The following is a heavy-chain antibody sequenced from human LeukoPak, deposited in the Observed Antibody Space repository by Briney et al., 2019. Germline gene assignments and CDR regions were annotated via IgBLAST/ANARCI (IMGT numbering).Heavy chain of an antibody. D-gene: IGHD3-10*01. CDR2: ISGSGGST. CDR1: GFTFSSYA. J-gene: IGHJ6*04. V-gene: IGHV3-23*01. Sequence: GGSLRLSCAASGFTFSSYAMSWVRQAPGKGLEWVPAISGSGGSTYYADSVKGRFTISRDNSKNTLYLQMNSLRAEDTAVYYCAKDQVLLLIPDVWGKGTTVTVSS. CDR3: AKDQVLLLIPDV.